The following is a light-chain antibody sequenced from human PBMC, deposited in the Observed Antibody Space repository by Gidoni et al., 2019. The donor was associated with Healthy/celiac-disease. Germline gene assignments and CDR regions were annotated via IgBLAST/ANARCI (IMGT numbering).Light chain of an antibody. J-gene: IGKJ1*01. V-gene: IGKV1-33*01. CDR1: QDISSY. Sequence: DIQMTKSPSSLSASVGDRVTITCQSSQDISSYLNWYQQKPGKAPKLMIYDASNLETGVPSRVSGRGSGTDLTLNISRRQPEDIATYYCQQYYNIPRTFGKGTKVEIK. CDR3: QQYYNIPRT. CDR2: DAS.